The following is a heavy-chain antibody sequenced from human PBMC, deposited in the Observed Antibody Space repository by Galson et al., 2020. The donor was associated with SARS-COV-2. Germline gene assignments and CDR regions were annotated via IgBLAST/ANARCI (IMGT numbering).Heavy chain of an antibody. V-gene: IGHV4-39*02. CDR3: ARGSGSYYYFHH. CDR1: GVSISDSSYY. CDR2: IYYSGST. Sequence: SEMSLTCTVSGVSISDSSYYWDWIRQSPGKGLEWIGSIYYSGSTNYNPSLESRVTISIDTSKNQFSLKVKSLTAADTAVYYCARGSGSYYYFHHWGQGTLVTVSS. D-gene: IGHD3-10*01. J-gene: IGHJ1*01.